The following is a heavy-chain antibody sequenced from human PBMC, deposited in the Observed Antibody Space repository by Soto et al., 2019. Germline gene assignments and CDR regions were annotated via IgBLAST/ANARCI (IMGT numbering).Heavy chain of an antibody. CDR1: GFIVSDTY. D-gene: IGHD4-17*01. CDR3: ARGVGDADAFDI. J-gene: IGHJ3*02. V-gene: IGHV3-66*01. Sequence: GGSLRLSCTASGFIVSDTYVNWVRQAPGKGLEWVSFISNRGDTHYADSVRGRFSLSRGISDNTLHLQMNNLRVEDTAVYYCARGVGDADAFDIWGQGTMVTVS. CDR2: ISNRGDT.